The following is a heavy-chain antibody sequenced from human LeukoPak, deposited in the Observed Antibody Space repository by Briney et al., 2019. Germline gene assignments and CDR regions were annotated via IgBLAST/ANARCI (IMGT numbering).Heavy chain of an antibody. Sequence: PGGSLRLSCAASRFTFSSYWMSWVRQAPGKGLEWVANIKQDGSEKYYVDSVKGRFTISRDNAKNSLYLQMNSLRAEDTAVYYGARERYCGGDCYAYFDYWGQGTLVTVSS. CDR3: ARERYCGGDCYAYFDY. D-gene: IGHD2-21*02. J-gene: IGHJ4*02. V-gene: IGHV3-7*01. CDR1: RFTFSSYW. CDR2: IKQDGSEK.